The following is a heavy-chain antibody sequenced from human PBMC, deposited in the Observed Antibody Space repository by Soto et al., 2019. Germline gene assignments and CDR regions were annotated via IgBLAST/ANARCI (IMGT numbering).Heavy chain of an antibody. Sequence: GGFLRLSWAASGFTFSSYLMSWVRQAPGKGLEWVANIKQDGSEKYYVDSVKGRFTISRDNAKNSLYLQMNSLRAEDTAVYYCARRITMVRVFDYWGQGTLVTVSS. V-gene: IGHV3-7*01. CDR1: GFTFSSYL. CDR2: IKQDGSEK. CDR3: ARRITMVRVFDY. J-gene: IGHJ4*02. D-gene: IGHD3-10*01.